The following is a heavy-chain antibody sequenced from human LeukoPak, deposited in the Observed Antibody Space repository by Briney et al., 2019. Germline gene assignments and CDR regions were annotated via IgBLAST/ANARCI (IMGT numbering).Heavy chain of an antibody. CDR1: GFTFSSYX. D-gene: IGHD1-26*01. V-gene: IGHV3-21*01. Sequence: GGSLRLSCAASGFTFSSYXXXXXXXXXXXXXXXXXSIXXSSSYIYYADSXXXXXXXSXXXXXNSLYLQMNSLRAEDTAAYYCARAVDSGSYYDAFDIWGQGTMVTVSS. CDR2: IXXSSSYI. J-gene: IGHJ3*02. CDR3: ARAVDSGSYYDAFDI.